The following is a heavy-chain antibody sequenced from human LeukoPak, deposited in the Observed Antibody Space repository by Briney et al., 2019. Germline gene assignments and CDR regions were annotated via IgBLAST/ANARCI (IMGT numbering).Heavy chain of an antibody. CDR3: ASKVTTGY. Sequence: PGGSLRLSCVVPGFTVNSNYMSWVRQAPGKGLEWVSVIYSGGTTNYADSVKGRFIVYRDNSKNTLYLQMNSLRVEDTAVYYCASKVTTGYWGQGTLVTVSS. D-gene: IGHD4-17*01. CDR2: IYSGGTT. CDR1: GFTVNSNY. V-gene: IGHV3-66*01. J-gene: IGHJ4*02.